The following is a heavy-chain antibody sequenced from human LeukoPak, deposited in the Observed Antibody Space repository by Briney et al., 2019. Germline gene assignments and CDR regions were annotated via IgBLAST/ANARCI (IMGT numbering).Heavy chain of an antibody. Sequence: PGGSLRLSCAASGFTFSSYAMSWVRQAPGKGLEWVSAISGSGGSTYYADSVKGRFTISRDNSKNTLYLQMNSLRAEDPAVYYCAKLQTSGRLPLGRPPYDSSGYPPDYWGQGTLVTVSS. J-gene: IGHJ4*02. CDR2: ISGSGGST. CDR3: AKLQTSGRLPLGRPPYDSSGYPPDY. CDR1: GFTFSSYA. D-gene: IGHD3-22*01. V-gene: IGHV3-23*01.